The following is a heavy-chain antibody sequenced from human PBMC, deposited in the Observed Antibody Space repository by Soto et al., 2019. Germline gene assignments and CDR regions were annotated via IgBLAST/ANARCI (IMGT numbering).Heavy chain of an antibody. D-gene: IGHD1-26*01. V-gene: IGHV1-69*12. CDR1: GGTSSSSA. CDR2: TMHIFGTA. CDR3: ARREGATKAFDV. Sequence: QVQLVQSGPEVKKPGSSVRVSCKASGGTSSSSAISWVRQAPGQGLEWMGGTMHIFGTAKYAQKFQGRVTITADDSTSTSYLDLSSLTSDDTAVYYCARREGATKAFDVWGQGTMVTVSS. J-gene: IGHJ3*01.